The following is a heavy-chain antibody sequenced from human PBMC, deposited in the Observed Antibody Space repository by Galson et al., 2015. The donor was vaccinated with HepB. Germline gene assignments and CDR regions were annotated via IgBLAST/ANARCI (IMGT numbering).Heavy chain of an antibody. CDR1: GGTFSTSA. Sequence: SVKVSCKVSGGTFSTSAISWVRQAPGQGLEWMGGIIPIFGTATYAQKFQGRVTMTADGSTSTAQMEMSSLRYEDTALYYCAAGYITIFGVEGGGYYNIDVWGQGTTVTVSS. CDR2: IIPIFGTA. V-gene: IGHV1-69*13. D-gene: IGHD3-3*01. J-gene: IGHJ6*02. CDR3: AAGYITIFGVEGGGYYNIDV.